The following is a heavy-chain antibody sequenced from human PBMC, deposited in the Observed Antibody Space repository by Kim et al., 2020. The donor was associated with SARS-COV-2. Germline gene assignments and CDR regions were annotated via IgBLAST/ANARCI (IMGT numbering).Heavy chain of an antibody. CDR3: ARDSLPIAAAGNDAFDI. D-gene: IGHD6-13*01. J-gene: IGHJ3*02. CDR2: IIPIFGTA. CDR1: GGTFSSYA. V-gene: IGHV1-69*13. Sequence: SVKVSCKASGGTFSSYAISWVRQAPGQGLEWMGGIIPIFGTANYAQKFQGRVTITADESTSTAYMELISLRSEDTAVYYCARDSLPIAAAGNDAFDIWGQGTMVTVSS.